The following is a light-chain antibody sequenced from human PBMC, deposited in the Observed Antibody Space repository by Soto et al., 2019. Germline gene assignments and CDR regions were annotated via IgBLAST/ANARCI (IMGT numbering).Light chain of an antibody. J-gene: IGKJ1*01. CDR1: QSVSNNY. V-gene: IGKV3-20*01. CDR3: QQYGSSPPWT. CDR2: GAS. Sequence: EVVLTQCPGTLSLSLGARATLSCRASQSVSNNYLAWYQQKPGQAPRLLIYGASKRATGIPDRFSGIVSGTDFTLPIRRLETEDFASCYGQQYGSSPPWTFGQGTKVDIK.